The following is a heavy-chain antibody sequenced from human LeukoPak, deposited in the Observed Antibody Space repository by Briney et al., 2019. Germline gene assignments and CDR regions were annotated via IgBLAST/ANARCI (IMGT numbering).Heavy chain of an antibody. J-gene: IGHJ4*02. V-gene: IGHV3-48*04. CDR3: AKLGGDWRLRTPNDY. CDR1: GFIFSSYS. Sequence: GGSLRLSCAASGFIFSSYSMNWVRQAPGKGLEWVSYISSNSSTIYYADSVKGRFTISRDNAKNSLYLQMNSLRAEDTAVYYCAKLGGDWRLRTPNDYWGQGTLVTVSS. CDR2: ISSNSSTI. D-gene: IGHD3-16*01.